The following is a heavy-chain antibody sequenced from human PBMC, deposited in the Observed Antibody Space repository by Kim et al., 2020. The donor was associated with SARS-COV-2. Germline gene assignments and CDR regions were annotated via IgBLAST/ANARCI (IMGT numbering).Heavy chain of an antibody. CDR1: GFTFSNYA. CDR3: AKDPFYDFWSGYHFDY. CDR2: ISGSGGST. D-gene: IGHD3-3*01. J-gene: IGHJ5*01. V-gene: IGHV3-23*01. Sequence: GGSLRLSCAASGFTFSNYAVSWVRQTPGKGLEWVSTISGSGGSTYYADSVKGRFTLSRDNSKNTLYLQMSSLRAEDTAVYFCAKDPFYDFWSGYHFDYWG.